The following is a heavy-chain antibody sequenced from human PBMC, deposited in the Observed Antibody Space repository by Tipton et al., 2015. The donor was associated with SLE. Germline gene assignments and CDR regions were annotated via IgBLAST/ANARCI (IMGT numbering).Heavy chain of an antibody. Sequence: SLRLSCAASGFTFSSYGMHWVRQAPGKGLEWVAFIRYVGTNTLYADSVKGRFTISRDNSKNTLFLQMNSLRPQDTAVYYCAKASGAVYGTEYFDYWGQGTLVTVSS. CDR2: IRYVGTNT. J-gene: IGHJ4*02. CDR3: AKASGAVYGTEYFDY. D-gene: IGHD5/OR15-5a*01. V-gene: IGHV3-30*02. CDR1: GFTFSSYG.